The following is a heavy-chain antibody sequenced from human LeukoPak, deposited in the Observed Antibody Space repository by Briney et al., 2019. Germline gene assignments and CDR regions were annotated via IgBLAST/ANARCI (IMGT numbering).Heavy chain of an antibody. CDR3: ARGGKIPLAGTRSPQYFQH. J-gene: IGHJ1*01. Sequence: GGSPRLSCAASGFTFSSYGMHWVRQAPGKGLEWVTYIRYDGTNKYYADSVKGRFTISRDNSKNTLYLQMNSLRPEDTAVYYCARGGKIPLAGTRSPQYFQHWGQGTLVTVSS. CDR1: GFTFSSYG. CDR2: IRYDGTNK. D-gene: IGHD6-19*01. V-gene: IGHV3-30*02.